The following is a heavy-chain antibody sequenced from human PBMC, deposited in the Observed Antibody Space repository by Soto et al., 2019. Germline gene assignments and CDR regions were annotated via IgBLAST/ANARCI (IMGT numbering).Heavy chain of an antibody. CDR1: GFTVSSNY. CDR2: IYAAGTT. CDR3: ARKWGYDYPFDI. V-gene: IGHV3-53*01. Sequence: GGSLRLSCAASGFTVSSNYMSWVRQAPGRGLEWVSLIYAAGTTYYADSVKGRFTISRDNSKNTLYLQMDNLRADETAVYYCARKWGYDYPFDIWGQGTMVTVSS. D-gene: IGHD5-12*01. J-gene: IGHJ3*02.